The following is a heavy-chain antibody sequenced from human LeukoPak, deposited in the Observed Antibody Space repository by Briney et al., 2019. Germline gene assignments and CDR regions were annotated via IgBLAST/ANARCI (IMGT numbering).Heavy chain of an antibody. CDR3: ARGAIVVVRALDY. V-gene: IGHV4-39*07. D-gene: IGHD3-22*01. J-gene: IGHJ4*02. CDR2: IYYSGST. Sequence: PSETLSLTCIVSGGSISSSSYYWGWIRQPPGKGLEWIGSIYYSGSTYYNPSLKSRVTISVDTSKNQFSLKLSSVTAADTAVYYCARGAIVVVRALDYWGQGTLVTVSS. CDR1: GGSISSSSYY.